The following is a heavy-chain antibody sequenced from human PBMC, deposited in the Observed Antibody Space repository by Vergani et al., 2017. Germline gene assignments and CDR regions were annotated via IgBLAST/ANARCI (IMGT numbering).Heavy chain of an antibody. Sequence: QVQLQQWGAGLLKPSETLSLTCAVYGGSFSGYYWSWIRQPPGKGLEWIGEITHSGSTNYNPSLKSRVTISVDTSKNQFSLKLSSVTAADTAVYYCAGGSGSYYKHGMDVWGQGTTVTVSS. J-gene: IGHJ6*02. CDR2: ITHSGST. V-gene: IGHV4-34*01. CDR1: GGSFSGYY. CDR3: AGGSGSYYKHGMDV. D-gene: IGHD3-10*01.